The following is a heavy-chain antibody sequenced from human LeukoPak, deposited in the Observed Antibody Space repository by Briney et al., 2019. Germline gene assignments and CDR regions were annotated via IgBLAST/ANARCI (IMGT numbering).Heavy chain of an antibody. CDR2: ITTSGGSA. CDR3: XXXXXSVQ. V-gene: IGHV3-23*01. CDR1: GFTFSSYA. Sequence: GGSLRLSCAASGFTFSSYAMSWVRRAPGKGLEWVSGITTSGGSASYADSVKGRFTISRDNPGNTLFMEMHSLRAEDTAFYYYXXXXXSVQWGQGTLVTVSS. J-gene: IGHJ4*02.